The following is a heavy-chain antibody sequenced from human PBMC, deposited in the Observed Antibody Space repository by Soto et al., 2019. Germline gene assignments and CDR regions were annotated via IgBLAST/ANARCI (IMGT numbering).Heavy chain of an antibody. V-gene: IGHV3-23*01. CDR3: VRDLYRSATMPCLDH. J-gene: IGHJ4*02. Sequence: GGSLRLSCEASGFAFINYAMSWVRQSPGKGLEWVSSISDTGGDSYYADSMDGRFTVSRDNSKNTLYLQINSLRAEDTAIYYCVRDLYRSATMPCLDHWGQGALVTVSS. CDR1: GFAFINYA. CDR2: ISDTGGDS. D-gene: IGHD1-1*01.